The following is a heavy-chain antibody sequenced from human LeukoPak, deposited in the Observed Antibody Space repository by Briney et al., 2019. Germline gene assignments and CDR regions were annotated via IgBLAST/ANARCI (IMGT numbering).Heavy chain of an antibody. J-gene: IGHJ4*02. Sequence: PGGSLRLSCAASGCTFNTYSMNWARQAPGKGLEWVSTISDSGGGTYYADSVKGRFTISRDNSKNTLYMQMNSLRADDTAVYYCDGADFWGQGTLVTVSS. CDR3: DGADF. V-gene: IGHV3-23*01. CDR1: GCTFNTYS. CDR2: ISDSGGGT.